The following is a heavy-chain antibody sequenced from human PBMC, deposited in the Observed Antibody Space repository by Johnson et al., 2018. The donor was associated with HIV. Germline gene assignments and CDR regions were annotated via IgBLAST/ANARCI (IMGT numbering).Heavy chain of an antibody. CDR1: AFIFDDYG. D-gene: IGHD3-22*01. Sequence: VQLVESGGGVVRPGGSLRLSCAASAFIFDDYGMSWVRQAPGKGLEWVSGINWNGGSTGYADSVKGRFTISRDNAKNSLYLQMNSLRAEDTAVYYCAKEIGQYYYESSGYAFDMWGQGTMVTVSS. J-gene: IGHJ3*02. V-gene: IGHV3-20*04. CDR3: AKEIGQYYYESSGYAFDM. CDR2: INWNGGST.